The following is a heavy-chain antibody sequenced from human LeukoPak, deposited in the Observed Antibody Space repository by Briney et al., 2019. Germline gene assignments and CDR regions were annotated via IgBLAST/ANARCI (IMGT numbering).Heavy chain of an antibody. D-gene: IGHD3-9*01. CDR3: ARDEKLRYFDWLLMFDY. Sequence: PGGSLRLSCAASGFTFSRYEMNWVRQAPGKGLEWISYISSSSSTIYYAGSVKGRFTISRDNGKNSLYLQMNSLRDEDTAVYYCARDEKLRYFDWLLMFDYWGQGTLVTVSS. J-gene: IGHJ4*02. CDR2: ISSSSSTI. V-gene: IGHV3-48*02. CDR1: GFTFSRYE.